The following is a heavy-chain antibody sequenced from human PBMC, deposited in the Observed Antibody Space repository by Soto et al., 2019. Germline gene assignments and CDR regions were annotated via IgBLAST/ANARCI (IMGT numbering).Heavy chain of an antibody. D-gene: IGHD1-1*01. CDR1: GGTFSSYT. Sequence: GASVKVSCKASGGTFSSYTISWVRQAPGQGLEWMGRIIPILGIANYAQKFQGRVTITADKSTSTAYMELSSLRSEDTAVYYCARESRPTPFDPWGQGTLVTVSS. V-gene: IGHV1-69*04. CDR3: ARESRPTPFDP. CDR2: IIPILGIA. J-gene: IGHJ5*02.